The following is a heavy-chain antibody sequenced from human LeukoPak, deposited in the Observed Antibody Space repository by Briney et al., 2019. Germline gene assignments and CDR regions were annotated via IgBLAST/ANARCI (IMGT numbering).Heavy chain of an antibody. V-gene: IGHV3-21*01. D-gene: IGHD1-26*01. J-gene: IGHJ4*02. Sequence: GGSLRLSCAASGFTFSSYSMNWVRQAPGKGLEWVSSISSSSSYIYYADSVKGRFTISRDNAKNSLYLQMDSLRAEDTAVYYCATDRNSGKYYDYWGQGTLVTVSS. CDR1: GFTFSSYS. CDR2: ISSSSSYI. CDR3: ATDRNSGKYYDY.